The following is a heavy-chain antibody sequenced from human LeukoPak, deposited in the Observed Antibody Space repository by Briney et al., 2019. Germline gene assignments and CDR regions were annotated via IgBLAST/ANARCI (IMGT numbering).Heavy chain of an antibody. D-gene: IGHD5-12*01. V-gene: IGHV4-59*01. CDR1: GGSISSYY. CDR3: ARGNSGYDYAFDI. CDR2: IYSSGST. Sequence: PSETLSLTCTVSGGSISSYYWSWIRQPPGKGLEWIGYIYSSGSTNYNPSLKSRVTISLDTSKNQFSLRVSSVTSADTAVYYCARGNSGYDYAFDIWGQGTMVTVSS. J-gene: IGHJ3*02.